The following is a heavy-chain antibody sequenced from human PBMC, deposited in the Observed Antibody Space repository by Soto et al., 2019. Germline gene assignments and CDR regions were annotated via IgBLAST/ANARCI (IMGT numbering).Heavy chain of an antibody. V-gene: IGHV3-23*01. CDR1: GFTFSNYA. CDR3: VKGLNYFGY. CDR2: LSATSGST. Sequence: EVQLLESGGGLVQPGGSLRLSCAASGFTFSNYAMSWVRQAPGKGLEWVSTLSATSGSTYYADSVKGRFTMSRDNSKNTLYLQMNSLRAEDTAVYYCVKGLNYFGYWGPGTLVTVSS. J-gene: IGHJ4*02.